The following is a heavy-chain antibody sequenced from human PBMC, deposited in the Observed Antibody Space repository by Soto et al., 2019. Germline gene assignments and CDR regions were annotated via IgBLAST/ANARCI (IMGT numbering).Heavy chain of an antibody. D-gene: IGHD6-13*01. V-gene: IGHV4-59*01. CDR1: GGSISSYY. J-gene: IGHJ6*02. Sequence: PSETLSLTCTVSGGSISSYYWSWIRQPPGKGLEWIGYIYYSGSTNYNPSLKSRVTISVDTSKNQFSLKLSSVTAADTAVYYCASSNIAAAGFYYYGMDVWGRGPTVT. CDR3: ASSNIAAAGFYYYGMDV. CDR2: IYYSGST.